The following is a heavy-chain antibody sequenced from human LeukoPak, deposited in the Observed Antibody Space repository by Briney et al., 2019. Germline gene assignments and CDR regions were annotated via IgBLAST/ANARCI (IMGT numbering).Heavy chain of an antibody. CDR1: GGSMSSYY. CDR2: IYYSGTT. V-gene: IGHV4-59*12. CDR3: AGRRLYYFDY. Sequence: SETLSLTCTVSGGSMSSYYWSWIRQPPGKGLEWIGYIYYSGTTKYNPSLKSRVTISVDRSKNQFSLKLSSVTAADTAVYYCAGRRLYYFDYWGQGTLVTVSS. J-gene: IGHJ4*02.